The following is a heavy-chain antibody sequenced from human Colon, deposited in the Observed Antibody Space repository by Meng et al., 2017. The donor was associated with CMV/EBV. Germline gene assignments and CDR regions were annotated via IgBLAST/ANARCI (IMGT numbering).Heavy chain of an antibody. CDR2: IYWNDEK. V-gene: IGHV2-5*01. CDR3: AHRHAVLIFDY. D-gene: IGHD4/OR15-4a*01. Sequence: QITLKESGPTLVKPTQTLTLTWTFSGFSRSNSGEGVGGIRQSPGKALEWIGLIYWNDEKHYSPSLKNRLTITKDTSKDQVVLIMTNMDPVDTGTYYCAHRHAVLIFDYWGQGTLVTVSS. CDR1: GFSRSNSGEG. J-gene: IGHJ4*02.